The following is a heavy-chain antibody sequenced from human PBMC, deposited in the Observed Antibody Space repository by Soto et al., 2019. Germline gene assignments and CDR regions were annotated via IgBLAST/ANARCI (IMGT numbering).Heavy chain of an antibody. CDR3: VRDDELPDNGLDI. Sequence: QLHLVESGGGVVQPGTSLRLSCTASGFVFSNYGMHWVRQAPGKGLAWVAVTPNDGSHDYYTDSVKDRFTISRDNSKNMLYLQMNSLTVEDTAVYYCVRDDELPDNGLDIWGQGTMVIGSS. CDR1: GFVFSNYG. J-gene: IGHJ3*02. V-gene: IGHV3-33*01. CDR2: TPNDGSHD. D-gene: IGHD2-8*01.